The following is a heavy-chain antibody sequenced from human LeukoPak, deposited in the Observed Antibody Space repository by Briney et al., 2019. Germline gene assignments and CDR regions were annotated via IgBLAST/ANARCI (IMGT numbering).Heavy chain of an antibody. CDR2: IYHSGSN. CDR3: ARRSEFDNTHYHYFDY. Sequence: SETLSLTCTVSGGSIDSRSYYCDWLRQAPGKGLEWIGTIYHSGSNEYNPSLKSRVAIFVDTSKNQFSLILHSVAAADTAVYYCARRSEFDNTHYHYFDYWGQGALVTVSS. J-gene: IGHJ4*02. D-gene: IGHD2-15*01. CDR1: GGSIDSRSYY. V-gene: IGHV4-39*01.